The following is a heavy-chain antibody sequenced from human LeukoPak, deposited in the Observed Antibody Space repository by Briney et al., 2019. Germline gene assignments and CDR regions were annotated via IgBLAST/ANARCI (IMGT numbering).Heavy chain of an antibody. V-gene: IGHV4-59*01. Sequence: SETLSLTCTVSGGSMNNYHWGWIRQPPGKGLEWIGSIFSNGNTYDNPSLKSRVTISIDMAGNQFSLQLRSVTAADTAVYYCARRNDFDVGGRGTMVTVSS. CDR1: GGSMNNYH. CDR3: ARRNDFDV. J-gene: IGHJ3*01. CDR2: IFSNGNT.